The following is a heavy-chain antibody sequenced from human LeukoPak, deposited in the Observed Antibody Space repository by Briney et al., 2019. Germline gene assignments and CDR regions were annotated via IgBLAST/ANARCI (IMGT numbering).Heavy chain of an antibody. J-gene: IGHJ5*02. CDR3: ARVYNINWFDH. Sequence: GASVKVSCKASGGTFSSYAISWVRQAPGQGLEWMGRIIPIFGTANYARKFQGRVTITADKSTSTAYMELSSLRSEDTAVYYCARVYNINWFDHWGQGTLVTVSS. CDR1: GGTFSSYA. D-gene: IGHD1-14*01. CDR2: IIPIFGTA. V-gene: IGHV1-69*06.